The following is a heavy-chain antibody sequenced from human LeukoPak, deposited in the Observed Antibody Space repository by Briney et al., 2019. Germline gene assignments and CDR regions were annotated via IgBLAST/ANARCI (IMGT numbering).Heavy chain of an antibody. CDR1: GGSFSGYY. CDR3: ARGPSYYDFWSGYSDRHFDY. CDR2: INHSGST. V-gene: IGHV4-34*01. Sequence: SETLSLTCAVYGGSFSGYYWSLIRQPPGKGLEWIGEINHSGSTNYNPSLKSRVTISVDTSKNQFSLKLSSVTAADTAVYYCARGPSYYDFWSGYSDRHFDYWGQGTLVTVSS. J-gene: IGHJ4*02. D-gene: IGHD3-3*01.